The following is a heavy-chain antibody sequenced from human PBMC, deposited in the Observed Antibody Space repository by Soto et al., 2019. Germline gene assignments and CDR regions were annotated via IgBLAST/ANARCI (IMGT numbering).Heavy chain of an antibody. CDR2: IYHSGST. D-gene: IGHD2-15*01. CDR3: ARDPRDLLVVVTATLFDY. V-gene: IGHV4-30-2*05. J-gene: IGHJ4*02. CDR1: GGSISSGGYS. Sequence: SETLSLTCAVSGGSISSGGYSWSWIRQPPGKGLEWIGYIYHSGSTYYNPSLKSRVTMSVDTSKNQFSLKLSSVTAADTAVYYCARDPRDLLVVVTATLFDYWGQGTLVTVSS.